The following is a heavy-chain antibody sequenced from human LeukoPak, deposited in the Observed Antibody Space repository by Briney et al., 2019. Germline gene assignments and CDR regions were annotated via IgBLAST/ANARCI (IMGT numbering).Heavy chain of an antibody. CDR3: ARQSYDSSGPPSRFDY. V-gene: IGHV5-51*01. J-gene: IGHJ4*02. CDR2: IYPGDSDT. Sequence: GEALKISCKGSGYSFTSYWIGWVRQMPGKGLEWMGIIYPGDSDTRYSPSFQGQVTISADKSISTVYLQLSSLKASDTAMYYCARQSYDSSGPPSRFDYWGQGTLVTVSS. D-gene: IGHD3-22*01. CDR1: GYSFTSYW.